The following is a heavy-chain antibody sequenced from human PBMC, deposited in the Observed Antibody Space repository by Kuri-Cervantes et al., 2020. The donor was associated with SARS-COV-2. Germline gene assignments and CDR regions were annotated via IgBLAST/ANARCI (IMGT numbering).Heavy chain of an antibody. CDR3: ARVNWGITSSSAFDI. CDR1: GFTFDDYG. V-gene: IGHV3-20*04. CDR2: INWNGGST. Sequence: ETLSLTCAASGFTFDDYGMSWVRQAPGKGLEWVSGINWNGGSTGYADSVKGRFTISRDNAKNSLYLQMNSLRAEDTALYYCARVNWGITSSSAFDIWGQGTMVTVSS. D-gene: IGHD3-16*01. J-gene: IGHJ3*02.